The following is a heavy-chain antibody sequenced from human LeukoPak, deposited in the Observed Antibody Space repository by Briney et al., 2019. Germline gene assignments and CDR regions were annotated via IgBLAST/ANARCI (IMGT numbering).Heavy chain of an antibody. J-gene: IGHJ3*02. CDR3: ARGDYIWGSYRYTNAFDI. Sequence: SETLSLTCTVSGGSISSYYWSWIRQPPGKGLEWIGYIYYSGSTNYNPSLKSRVTISVDTSKNQFSLKLSSVTTADTAVYYCARGDYIWGSYRYTNAFDIWGQGTMVTVSS. CDR1: GGSISSYY. D-gene: IGHD3-16*02. CDR2: IYYSGST. V-gene: IGHV4-59*01.